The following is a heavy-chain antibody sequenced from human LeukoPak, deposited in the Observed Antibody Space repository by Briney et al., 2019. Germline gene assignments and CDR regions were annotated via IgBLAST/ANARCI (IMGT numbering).Heavy chain of an antibody. Sequence: GGSLRLSCTTSGFTFGDYTMSWVRQAPGKGLEWVSIIYSGGSTFYADSVKGRFTISRDNSKNTLYLQMNSLRAEDTAVYYCARGGSYLSAFDIWGQGTMVTVSS. CDR1: GFTFGDYT. J-gene: IGHJ3*02. CDR3: ARGGSYLSAFDI. CDR2: IYSGGST. D-gene: IGHD1-26*01. V-gene: IGHV3-53*01.